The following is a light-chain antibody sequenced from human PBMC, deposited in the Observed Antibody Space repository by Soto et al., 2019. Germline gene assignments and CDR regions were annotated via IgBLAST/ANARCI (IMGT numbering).Light chain of an antibody. J-gene: IGKJ1*01. CDR3: QQYGNSPQT. V-gene: IGKV3-20*01. CDR1: QSVSSSY. Sequence: EIVLTQSPGTLSLSPGERATLSCRASQSVSSSYLAWYQQKPGQAPRLLIYGASSRATGIPDRFSGSGSGTDFTLTISRLEPEDFAVYYCQQYGNSPQTFGQATKVDIK. CDR2: GAS.